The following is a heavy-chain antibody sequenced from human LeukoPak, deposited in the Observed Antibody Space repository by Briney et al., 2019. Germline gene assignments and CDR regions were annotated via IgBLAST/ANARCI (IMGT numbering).Heavy chain of an antibody. J-gene: IGHJ6*02. CDR2: IYYSGST. CDR3: ARPPVGYFNMDV. V-gene: IGHV4-59*08. D-gene: IGHD2-15*01. CDR1: GGSISSYY. Sequence: SETLSLTCTVSGGSISSYYWSWIRQPPGKGLEWIGYIYYSGSTNYNPSLKSRVTISVDTSKNQFSLKLSSVTAADTAVYYCARPPVGYFNMDVWGQGTTVTVSS.